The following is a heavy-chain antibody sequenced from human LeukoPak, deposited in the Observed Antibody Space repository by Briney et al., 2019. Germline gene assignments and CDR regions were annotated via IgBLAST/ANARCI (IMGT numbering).Heavy chain of an antibody. V-gene: IGHV3-7*01. D-gene: IGHD3-10*01. J-gene: IGHJ3*02. CDR1: GFTLSSYW. CDR3: ARDWVAGVPFDAFDI. Sequence: GGSLRLAWAASGFTLSSYWMSWVRQAAGKVLEWVANIKEDGSEKYYVDSVKGRFTISRDNAKNSLFLHMNSLTAEDTAMYYCARDWVAGVPFDAFDIWGQGTMVSVSS. CDR2: IKEDGSEK.